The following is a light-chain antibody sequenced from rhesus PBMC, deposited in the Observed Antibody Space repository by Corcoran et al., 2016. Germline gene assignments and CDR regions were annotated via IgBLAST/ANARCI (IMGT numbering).Light chain of an antibody. V-gene: IGKV1-94*01. Sequence: DIQMTQSPSSLSASVGDRVTVTCRASQGIKKELSWYQQKSGKAPTLLIYAASSLQTGVSSRFCGRGSGTDYTRTISSLQPEDVATYYGRQDYTTPFTFGPGTKLDIK. CDR2: AAS. CDR3: RQDYTTPFT. J-gene: IGKJ3*01. CDR1: QGIKKE.